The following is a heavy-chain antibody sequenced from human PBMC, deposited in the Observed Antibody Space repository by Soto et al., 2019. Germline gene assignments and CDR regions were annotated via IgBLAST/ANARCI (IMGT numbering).Heavy chain of an antibody. CDR1: GYTFTSYG. J-gene: IGHJ4*02. Sequence: ASVKVSCKASGYTFTSYGISWVRQAPGQGLEWMGWISAYNGNTNYAQKLQGRVTMTTDTSTSTAYMELRSLRSDDTAVYYCARAGAHYGGNLNFDYWGQGTLVTVPQ. CDR2: ISAYNGNT. CDR3: ARAGAHYGGNLNFDY. V-gene: IGHV1-18*01. D-gene: IGHD4-17*01.